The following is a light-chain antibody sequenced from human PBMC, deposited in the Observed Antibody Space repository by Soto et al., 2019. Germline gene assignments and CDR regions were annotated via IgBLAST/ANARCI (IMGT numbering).Light chain of an antibody. CDR2: GVS. CDR3: QQFGTSSLVT. Sequence: VLAMSVGTVSLSPRAEARPSSRVGKSISGSALAVYQQQRGQAPRLLISGVSSRATGIPDRFSGSGSGTDFILTISRVEPEDFAVYYCQQFGTSSLVTLGPGTKVDIK. V-gene: IGKV3-20*01. J-gene: IGKJ3*01. CDR1: KSISGSA.